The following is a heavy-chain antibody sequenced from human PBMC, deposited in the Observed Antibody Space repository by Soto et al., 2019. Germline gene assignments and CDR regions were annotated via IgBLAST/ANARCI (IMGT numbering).Heavy chain of an antibody. CDR1: CCSISSYY. D-gene: IGHD3-3*01. CDR2: IYSSGST. Sequence: SDTLSLTCTVSCCSISSYYWSWIRQPPRKGLEWIGYIYSSGSTNYNPSLKSRVTISLDTSKNQFSLKLSSVTAADTAVYYCARGYNDFWSGYFTWFDPWGQGTLVTVS. J-gene: IGHJ5*02. CDR3: ARGYNDFWSGYFTWFDP. V-gene: IGHV4-59*07.